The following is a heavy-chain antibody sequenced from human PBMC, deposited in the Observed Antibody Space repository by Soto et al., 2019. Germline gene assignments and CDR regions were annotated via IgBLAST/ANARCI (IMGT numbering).Heavy chain of an antibody. CDR1: GFIVSSNY. V-gene: IGHV3-66*01. CDR2: IYSGGST. D-gene: IGHD2-21*02. Sequence: EVQLVESGGGLVQPGGSLRLSCAASGFIVSSNYVSWVRQAPGKGLEWVSVIYSGGSTYYADSVEGRLAISRDSSKNTLDLQMIGLRAEDTAVYYCARNGGGNSYFDHWGQGTLVTVSS. J-gene: IGHJ4*02. CDR3: ARNGGGNSYFDH.